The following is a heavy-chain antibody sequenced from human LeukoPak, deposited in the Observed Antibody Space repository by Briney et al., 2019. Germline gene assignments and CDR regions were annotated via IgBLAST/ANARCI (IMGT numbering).Heavy chain of an antibody. CDR3: TGGWYG. CDR2: IISDGSST. D-gene: IGHD6-19*01. V-gene: IGHV3-74*01. Sequence: GGSLRLSCAASGFTFSSYWMHWVRQAPGKGLVWVSRIISDGSSTDYADSVKGRFTISRDNAKNTLYLQMNSLRAEDTAVYYCTGGWYGWGQGTLVTVPS. CDR1: GFTFSSYW. J-gene: IGHJ4*02.